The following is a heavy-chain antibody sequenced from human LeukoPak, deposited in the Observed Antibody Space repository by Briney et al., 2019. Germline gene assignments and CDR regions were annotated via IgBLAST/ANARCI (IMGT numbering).Heavy chain of an antibody. CDR2: IYHSGST. D-gene: IGHD3-22*01. J-gene: IGHJ2*01. V-gene: IGHV4-38-2*01. CDR3: GRHRYYYDTNGYSFDL. CDR1: GYSISSGYY. Sequence: SETLSLTCVVSGYSISSGYYWGWVRQPPGKGLEWIASIYHSGSTYHNPSLKSRVTISVDTSKNQFSLKLNSVTATDTAVYYCGRHRYYYDTNGYSFDLWGRGTLVTVSS.